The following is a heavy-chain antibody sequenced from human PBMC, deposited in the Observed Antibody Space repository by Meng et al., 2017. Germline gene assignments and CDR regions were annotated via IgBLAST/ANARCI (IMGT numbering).Heavy chain of an antibody. D-gene: IGHD6-13*01. Sequence: VELVKSVVRVKKPGSWVKDACKAPGGTFGSYTISCVRQAPGQGHEWMGGISPIFGTANYAQKFQGRVTITADKSTSTAYMELSSLRSENTAVYYCARDKRPSSSWYGNWFDPWGQGTLVTVSS. CDR3: ARDKRPSSSWYGNWFDP. CDR1: GGTFGSYT. CDR2: ISPIFGTA. J-gene: IGHJ5*02. V-gene: IGHV1-69*06.